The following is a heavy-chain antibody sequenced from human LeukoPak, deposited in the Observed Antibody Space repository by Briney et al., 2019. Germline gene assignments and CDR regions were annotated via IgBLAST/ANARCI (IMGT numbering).Heavy chain of an antibody. Sequence: SETLSLTCTVSGDSISSYYWSWIRQPPGKGLEWIGYIYYSGSTNYNPSLKSRVTISVDTSKNQFSLKLSSVTAADTAVYYCARRGRGAARRPKDYYMDVWGKGTTVTASS. V-gene: IGHV4-59*08. J-gene: IGHJ6*03. CDR2: IYYSGST. CDR1: GDSISSYY. CDR3: ARRGRGAARRPKDYYMDV. D-gene: IGHD6-6*01.